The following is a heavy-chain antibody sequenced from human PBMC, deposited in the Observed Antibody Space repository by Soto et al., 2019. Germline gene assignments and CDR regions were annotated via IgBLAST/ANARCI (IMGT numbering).Heavy chain of an antibody. V-gene: IGHV1-2*04. J-gene: IGHJ6*02. D-gene: IGHD1-26*01. CDR2: INPNSGGT. Sequence: ASAKVSCKASGNTFTGYYMHWVRQAPGQGLEWMGWINPNSGGTNYAQKFQGWVTMTRDTSISPAYMELSRLRSDDTAVYYCARDGDQIVGATTYYYYGMDVWGQGTTVTVSS. CDR1: GNTFTGYY. CDR3: ARDGDQIVGATTYYYYGMDV.